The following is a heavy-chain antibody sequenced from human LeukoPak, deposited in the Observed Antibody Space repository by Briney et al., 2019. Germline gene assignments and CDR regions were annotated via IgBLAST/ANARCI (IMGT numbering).Heavy chain of an antibody. CDR2: IKSKTDGGTT. Sequence: GGSLRLSCAASAFTFSIAWMSWVRQAPGKGLEWVGRIKSKTDGGTTDYAAPVKGRFTISRDDSKNTLYLQMNSLKTEDIAVYYCTTAQPSAGFAELLYFFDYWGQGTLVTVSS. D-gene: IGHD3-10*01. J-gene: IGHJ4*02. V-gene: IGHV3-15*01. CDR1: AFTFSIAW. CDR3: TTAQPSAGFAELLYFFDY.